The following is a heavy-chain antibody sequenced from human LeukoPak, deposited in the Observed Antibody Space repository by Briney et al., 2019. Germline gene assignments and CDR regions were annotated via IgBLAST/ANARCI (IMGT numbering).Heavy chain of an antibody. CDR1: GFTFDDYA. J-gene: IGHJ4*02. Sequence: GRSLGLSCAASGFTFDDYAMHWVRQAPGKGLEWVSGIGWNSSGIGYADSVKGRFTISRDNAKKSLYLQMNSLRAEDTALYYCAKGGLAYGSGSYYNLLESWGQGALVTVSS. V-gene: IGHV3-9*01. D-gene: IGHD3-10*01. CDR3: AKGGLAYGSGSYYNLLES. CDR2: IGWNSSGI.